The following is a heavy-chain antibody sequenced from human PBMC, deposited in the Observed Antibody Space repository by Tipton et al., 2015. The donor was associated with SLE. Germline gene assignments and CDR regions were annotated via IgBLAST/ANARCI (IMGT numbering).Heavy chain of an antibody. V-gene: IGHV1-8*01. CDR1: GYTFTTYD. D-gene: IGHD2-15*01. CDR2: MNPNSGNT. CDR3: ARGCRKY. Sequence: QVQLVQSGVEVKKPGASVRVSCKASGYTFTTYDINWVRQATGQGLEWMGRMNPNSGNTAYAPKFQGRLIMTRNTSISTVYMELSNLRSEDTAVYFCARGCRKYWGQGTLVTVSS. J-gene: IGHJ4*02.